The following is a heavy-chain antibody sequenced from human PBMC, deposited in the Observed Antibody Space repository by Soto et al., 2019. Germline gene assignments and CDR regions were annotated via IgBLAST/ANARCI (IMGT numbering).Heavy chain of an antibody. CDR3: ARAPKVSGSSQTRPDF. V-gene: IGHV4-34*01. Sequence: SETLSLTCSIDSGSLSGYYWSWIRQPPGKGLEWIGEISQSGNTNYSPSLKSRVSISIDTSKKQFSLNLASVSAADTAVYYCARAPKVSGSSQTRPDFWGQGTLVT. D-gene: IGHD6-6*01. CDR2: ISQSGNT. CDR1: SGSLSGYY. J-gene: IGHJ4*02.